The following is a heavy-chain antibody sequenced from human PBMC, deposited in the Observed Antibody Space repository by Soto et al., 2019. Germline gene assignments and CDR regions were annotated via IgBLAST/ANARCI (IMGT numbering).Heavy chain of an antibody. J-gene: IGHJ6*02. Sequence: EVQLLESGGGVVQPGGSLRLSCAASGSNFDSYAMNWVRQAPGKGLEWVSAISRDGGTTFYADSVKGRFTISRDNSENTLYMEMNSLRVEDTAVYYCAKGGLWVYYGMDVWGQGTTVTVSS. CDR2: ISRDGGTT. CDR1: GSNFDSYA. V-gene: IGHV3-23*01. D-gene: IGHD3-16*01. CDR3: AKGGLWVYYGMDV.